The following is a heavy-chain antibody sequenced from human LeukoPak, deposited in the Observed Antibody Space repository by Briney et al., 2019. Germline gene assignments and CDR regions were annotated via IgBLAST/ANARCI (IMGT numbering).Heavy chain of an antibody. J-gene: IGHJ4*02. V-gene: IGHV3-64D*06. D-gene: IGHD7-27*01. CDR1: GFTFSSYE. Sequence: GGPLRLSCAASGFTFSSYEMNWVRQAPGKGLEYVSSITSNGDTTYYTDSVKGRFTISRDNSKNTLYLQMSSLRAEDTAVYYCLKDRLGTGDYWGQGTLVSVSS. CDR3: LKDRLGTGDY. CDR2: ITSNGDTT.